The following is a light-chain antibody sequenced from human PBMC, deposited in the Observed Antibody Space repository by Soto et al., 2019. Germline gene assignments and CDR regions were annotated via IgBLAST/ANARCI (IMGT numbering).Light chain of an antibody. CDR1: QGISSY. CDR2: AAS. V-gene: IGKV1-9*01. Sequence: IQLTQSPSSLSASVGDRVTITWLASQGISSYLAWYQQKPGKAPKLLIYAASTLQSGVPSRFSGSGSGTEFTLTISSLQPDDFATYYCQHYNSYSEAFGQGTKVDIK. CDR3: QHYNSYSEA. J-gene: IGKJ1*01.